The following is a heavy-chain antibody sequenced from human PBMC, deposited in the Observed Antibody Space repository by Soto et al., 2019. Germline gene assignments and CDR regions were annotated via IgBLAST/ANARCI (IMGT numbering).Heavy chain of an antibody. CDR2: ISGSGGST. CDR3: AKDCLRGSGSYVFDY. V-gene: IGHV3-23*01. Sequence: ELQLLESGGGLVQPGGSLRLSCAASGFTFSSDAMSWVRQAPGKGLEWVSAISGSGGSTYYADSVKGRFTISRDNSKNTLYLQMNSRRAEDTAVYYCAKDCLRGSGSYVFDYWGQGTLVTVSS. D-gene: IGHD3-10*01. J-gene: IGHJ4*02. CDR1: GFTFSSDA.